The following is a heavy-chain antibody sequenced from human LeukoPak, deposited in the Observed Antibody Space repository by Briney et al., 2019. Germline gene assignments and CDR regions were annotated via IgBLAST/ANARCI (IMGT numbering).Heavy chain of an antibody. D-gene: IGHD3-22*01. CDR2: LYYTGRI. Sequence: KASETLSLTCNVSGYSISNAYYWDWIRQPPGKGLEWIGSLYYTGRIYYNPSLKSRVTVSVDTSKNQLSLKLTSVTASDTAVYYCAGGTVYYDTRGYPQYYDAMDVWGQGTTVTVSS. CDR1: GYSISNAYY. J-gene: IGHJ6*02. CDR3: AGGTVYYDTRGYPQYYDAMDV. V-gene: IGHV4-38-2*02.